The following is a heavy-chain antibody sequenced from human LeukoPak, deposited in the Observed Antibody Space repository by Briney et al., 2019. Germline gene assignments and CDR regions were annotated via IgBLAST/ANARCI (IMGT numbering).Heavy chain of an antibody. CDR2: ISYDGSNK. J-gene: IGHJ6*02. D-gene: IGHD1-14*01. CDR3: AKEPDSLFYYYYYGMDV. CDR1: GFTFSSYG. V-gene: IGHV3-30*18. Sequence: GRSQRLSCAASGFTFSSYGMHWVRQAPGKGLEWVAVISYDGSNKYYADSVKGRFTISRDNSKNTLYLQMNSLRAEDTAVYYCAKEPDSLFYYYYYGMDVWGQGTTVTVSS.